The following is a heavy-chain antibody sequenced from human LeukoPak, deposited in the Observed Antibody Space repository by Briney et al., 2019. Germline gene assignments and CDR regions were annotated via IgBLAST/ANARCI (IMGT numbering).Heavy chain of an antibody. D-gene: IGHD2-2*01. V-gene: IGHV3-7*01. CDR2: INQDGSQK. Sequence: GGSLRFSCEASGFTSFNFPRNWVRQAPGKGLEWVANINQDGSQKYYVDSVKGRFTISRDNAKNSLYLQMNSLRAEDTAVYYCARPRYCTSTNCYIDYWGQGTLVTVSS. J-gene: IGHJ4*02. CDR3: ARPRYCTSTNCYIDY. CDR1: GFTSFNFP.